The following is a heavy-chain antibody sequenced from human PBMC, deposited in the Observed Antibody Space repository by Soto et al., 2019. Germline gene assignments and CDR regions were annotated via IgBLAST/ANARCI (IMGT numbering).Heavy chain of an antibody. J-gene: IGHJ5*02. CDR2: ISYDGRNK. CDR3: AREGYYYDSSGPGGWFDP. V-gene: IGHV3-30-3*01. D-gene: IGHD3-22*01. CDR1: GFTFSSYA. Sequence: PGGSLRLSCAASGFTFSSYAMHWVRQAPGKRLEWVAVISYDGRNKYYADSVKGRFTISRDNSKNTLYLQMNSLRAEDTAVYYCAREGYYYDSSGPGGWFDPWGQGTLVNLS.